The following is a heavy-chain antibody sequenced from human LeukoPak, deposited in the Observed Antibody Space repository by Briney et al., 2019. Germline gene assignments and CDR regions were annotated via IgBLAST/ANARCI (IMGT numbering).Heavy chain of an antibody. Sequence: PSETLSLTCTVSGGSINSGGYYWSWIRQHPGKGLEWIGYIYYSGSTYYNPSLKSRVTISVDTSKNQFSLKLSSVTAADTAVYYCASAGEAADFDYWGQGTLVTVS. CDR3: ASAGEAADFDY. CDR2: IYYSGST. J-gene: IGHJ4*02. D-gene: IGHD2-15*01. CDR1: GGSINSGGYY. V-gene: IGHV4-31*03.